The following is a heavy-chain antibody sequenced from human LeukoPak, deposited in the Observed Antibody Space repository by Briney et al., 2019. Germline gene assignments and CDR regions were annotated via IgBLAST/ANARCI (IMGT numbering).Heavy chain of an antibody. CDR1: GYTFTGYY. D-gene: IGHD3-16*02. Sequence: GASVKVSCKASGYTFTGYYMQWVRQAPGQGLEWMGWIKPNNGGTNYAQKFQGRVTMTRDTSIGTAYMELSRLRSDDTAVYYCARVDNTFGGLIGNAVDYWGQGTLVTVSS. V-gene: IGHV1-2*02. CDR3: ARVDNTFGGLIGNAVDY. CDR2: IKPNNGGT. J-gene: IGHJ4*02.